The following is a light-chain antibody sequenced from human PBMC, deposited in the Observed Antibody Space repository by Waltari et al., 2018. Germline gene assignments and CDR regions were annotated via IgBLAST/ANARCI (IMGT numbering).Light chain of an antibody. V-gene: IGKV1-5*03. CDR3: QQYESYPET. CDR2: RAS. J-gene: IGKJ1*01. CDR1: QSIGSR. Sequence: DIQMTQSPSTLSASVGDRIPLTCRASQSIGSRLAWFRQKAGKAPELLMYRASILENGVPSRYSGSGSETEFTLTISSLQPDDFATYYCQQYESYPETLGQGTKVEVK.